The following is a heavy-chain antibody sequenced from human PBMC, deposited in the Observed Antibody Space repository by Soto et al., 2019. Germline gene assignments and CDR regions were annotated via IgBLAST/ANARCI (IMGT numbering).Heavy chain of an antibody. CDR2: SIPIFGTA. V-gene: IGHV1-69*12. CDR1: GGTFSSYA. D-gene: IGHD1-26*01. CDR3: ARLVGATYYYDGMDV. J-gene: IGHJ6*02. Sequence: QVQLVQSGAEVKKPGSSVKVSCKASGGTFSSYAISWVRQAPGQGLEWMGGSIPIFGTANYAQKFQGRVTIPAAESTSPAYMELSSLRSEDTAVYYCARLVGATYYYDGMDVWGQGTTVTVSS.